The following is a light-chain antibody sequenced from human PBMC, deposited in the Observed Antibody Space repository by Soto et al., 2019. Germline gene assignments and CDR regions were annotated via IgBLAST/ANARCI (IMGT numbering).Light chain of an antibody. CDR1: QSVLTD. CDR2: EAS. V-gene: IGKV3-11*01. J-gene: IGKJ5*01. Sequence: VLTQSPATLSLSPGDSATLSGRASQSVLTDLAWFQQNPGQAPRLLIYEASNRATGVPARFSGSGSGTDFTLTISSLEPEDFAVYYCQQRFAWPPLTFGQGTRLDMK. CDR3: QQRFAWPPLT.